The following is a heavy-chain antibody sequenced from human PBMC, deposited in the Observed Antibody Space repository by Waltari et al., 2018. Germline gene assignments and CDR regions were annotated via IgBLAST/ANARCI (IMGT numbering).Heavy chain of an antibody. J-gene: IGHJ3*02. CDR1: GGPISSYH. Sequence: QVQLQESGPGLVKPSETLSLTCPVSGGPISSYHWSWIRQPPGKGLEWIGYIYYSGSTNYNPSLKSRVTISVDTSKNQFSLKLSSVTAADTAVYYCARVLVSRAFDIWGQGTMVTVSS. D-gene: IGHD1-20*01. V-gene: IGHV4-59*01. CDR3: ARVLVSRAFDI. CDR2: IYYSGST.